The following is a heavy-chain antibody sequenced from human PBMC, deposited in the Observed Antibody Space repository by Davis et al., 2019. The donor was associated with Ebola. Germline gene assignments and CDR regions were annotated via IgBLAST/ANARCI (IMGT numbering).Heavy chain of an antibody. Sequence: GESLKISCAASGFTFSGSAMHWVRQASGKGLEWVGRIRSKANSYATAYAASVKGTFTISRDDSKNTAYLQMNSLNTEDTAVYYCTSQTTVTDYWGQGTLVTVSS. V-gene: IGHV3-73*01. D-gene: IGHD4-17*01. J-gene: IGHJ4*02. CDR2: IRSKANSYAT. CDR1: GFTFSGSA. CDR3: TSQTTVTDY.